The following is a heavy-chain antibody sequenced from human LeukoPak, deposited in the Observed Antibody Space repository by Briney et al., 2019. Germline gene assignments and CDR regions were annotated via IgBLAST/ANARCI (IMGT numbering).Heavy chain of an antibody. D-gene: IGHD6-13*01. J-gene: IGHJ4*02. CDR2: IYYSGNT. CDR1: GGSISSHY. Sequence: SETLSLTCTVSGGSISSHYWSWIRQPPGEGLEWIGYIYYSGNTNYNPSLKSRVTISVDTAKNQFSPKLSSVSAADTAIYYCAKGQSITAPGSWFDCWGQGTLVTVAS. V-gene: IGHV4-59*11. CDR3: AKGQSITAPGSWFDC.